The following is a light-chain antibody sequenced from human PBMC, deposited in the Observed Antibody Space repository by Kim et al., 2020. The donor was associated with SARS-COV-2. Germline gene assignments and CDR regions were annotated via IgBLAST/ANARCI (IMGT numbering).Light chain of an antibody. J-gene: IGKJ4*02. V-gene: IGKV1-33*01. CDR1: QDITNY. CDR3: QQYDNASLT. CDR2: DAS. Sequence: DIQMTQSPSSLSASVGDRVTITCQASQDITNYLNWYQQKPGKAPKLLIYDASNLETGVPSRFSGSGSGTEFTFTISSLQPDDIATYYCQQYDNASLTFGGGTKVDIK.